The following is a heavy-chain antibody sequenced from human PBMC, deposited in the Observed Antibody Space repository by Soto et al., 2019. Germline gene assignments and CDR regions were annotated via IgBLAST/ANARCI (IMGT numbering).Heavy chain of an antibody. D-gene: IGHD3-3*01. CDR2: ISYDGSNK. Sequence: GGSLRLSCAASGFTFSSYGMHWVRQAPGKGLEWVAVISYDGSNKYYADSVKGRFTISRDNSKNTLYLQMNSLRAEDTAVYYCAKDRGTIFGVVISTLYGMDVWGQGTTVTVSS. CDR1: GFTFSSYG. J-gene: IGHJ6*02. V-gene: IGHV3-30*18. CDR3: AKDRGTIFGVVISTLYGMDV.